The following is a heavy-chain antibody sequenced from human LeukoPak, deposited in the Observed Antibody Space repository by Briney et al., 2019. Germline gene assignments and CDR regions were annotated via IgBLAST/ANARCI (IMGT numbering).Heavy chain of an antibody. CDR1: GGSISSYY. CDR3: ARNRGGERWPQGHFDY. Sequence: SETLSLTCTVSGGSISSYYWSWIRQPPGKGLEWIAYIYYSGSTNYNPSLKSRVTISVDTSKNQFSLKLSSVTAADTAVYYCARNRGGERWPQGHFDYWGQGTLVTVSS. J-gene: IGHJ4*02. D-gene: IGHD5-24*01. CDR2: IYYSGST. V-gene: IGHV4-59*01.